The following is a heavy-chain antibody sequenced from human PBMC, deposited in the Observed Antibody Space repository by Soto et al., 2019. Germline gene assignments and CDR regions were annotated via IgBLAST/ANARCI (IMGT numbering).Heavy chain of an antibody. CDR1: GGSFSAHY. Sequence: SETLSLTCAFYGGSFSAHYWSWIRQSLGTGLEWIGEINHRGSTNYNPSLKSRVTLSVDTSKNQLSLKLDSVTAADTAVYYCARVTEWIQRSFDYWGQGVLVTVS. CDR3: ARVTEWIQRSFDY. V-gene: IGHV4-34*01. J-gene: IGHJ4*02. CDR2: INHRGST. D-gene: IGHD5-18*01.